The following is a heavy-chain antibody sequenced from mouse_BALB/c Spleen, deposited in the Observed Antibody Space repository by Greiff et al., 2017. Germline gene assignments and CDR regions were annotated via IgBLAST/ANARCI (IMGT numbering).Heavy chain of an antibody. CDR2: ISSGGST. J-gene: IGHJ3*01. Sequence: EVHLVESGGGLVKPGGSLKLSCAASGFTFSSYAMSWVRQTPEKRLEWVASISSGGSTYYPDSVKGRFTISRDNARNILYLQMSSLRSEDTAMYYCARGGLYYDYDGWFAYWGQGTLVTVSA. CDR1: GFTFSSYA. V-gene: IGHV5-6-5*01. CDR3: ARGGLYYDYDGWFAY. D-gene: IGHD2-4*01.